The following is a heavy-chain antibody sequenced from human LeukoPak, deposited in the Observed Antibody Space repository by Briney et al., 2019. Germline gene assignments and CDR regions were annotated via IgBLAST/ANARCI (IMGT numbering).Heavy chain of an antibody. Sequence: GGSLRLSCAASGFTFSSYEMNWVRQAPGKGLEWVSYTSSRGTTTYYADSVKGRFTISRDDAKNSLYPHMNSLRVEDTAVYYCARLYSSSSGLRASDYWGQGTLVTV. J-gene: IGHJ4*02. D-gene: IGHD6-6*01. V-gene: IGHV3-48*03. CDR2: TSSRGTTT. CDR1: GFTFSSYE. CDR3: ARLYSSSSGLRASDY.